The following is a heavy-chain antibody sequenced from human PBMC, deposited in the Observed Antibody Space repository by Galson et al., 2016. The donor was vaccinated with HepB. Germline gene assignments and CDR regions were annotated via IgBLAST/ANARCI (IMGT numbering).Heavy chain of an antibody. D-gene: IGHD2-15*01. CDR3: ARQLQRYSSGGKYYGWGG. CDR2: IYPDDSET. CDR1: GYDFTNYW. Sequence: QSGAEVKKPGESLKISCQTFGYDFTNYWIGWVRQMPGKGLDWMGIIYPDDSETRYRPSFQGQVTISADKSINTAYLQWSSLKASDTAIYYCARQLQRYSSGGKYYGWGGWGHGTTVTVSS. J-gene: IGHJ6*01. V-gene: IGHV5-51*01.